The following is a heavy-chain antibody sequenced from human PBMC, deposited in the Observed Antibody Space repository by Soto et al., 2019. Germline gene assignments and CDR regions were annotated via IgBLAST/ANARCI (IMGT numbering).Heavy chain of an antibody. CDR3: ARDPSYSIGWVDY. CDR2: IWYDGSNK. V-gene: IGHV3-33*01. CDR1: GFTFSSYG. J-gene: IGHJ4*02. D-gene: IGHD6-19*01. Sequence: QVQLVESGGGVVQPGRSPRLSCAASGFTFSSYGMHWVRQAPGKGLEWVAVIWYDGSNKYYADSVKGRFTISRDNSKNTLYLQMNSLRAEDTAVYYCARDPSYSIGWVDYWGQGTLVTVSS.